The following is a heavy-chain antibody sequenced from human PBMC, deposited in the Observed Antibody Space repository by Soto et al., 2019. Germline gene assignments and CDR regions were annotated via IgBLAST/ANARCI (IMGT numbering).Heavy chain of an antibody. CDR1: GGSISSSSYY. V-gene: IGHV4-39*01. CDR3: ARHPYSSGWYGRDY. D-gene: IGHD6-19*01. CDR2: IYYSGST. J-gene: IGHJ4*02. Sequence: SETLSLTCTVSGGSISSSSYYWGWIRQPLGKGLEWIGSIYYSGSTYYNPSLKSRVTISVDTSKNQFSLKLSSVTAADTAVYYCARHPYSSGWYGRDYWGQGTLVTVSS.